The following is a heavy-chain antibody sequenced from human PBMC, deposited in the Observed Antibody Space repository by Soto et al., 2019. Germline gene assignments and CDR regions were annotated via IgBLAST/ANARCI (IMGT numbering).Heavy chain of an antibody. CDR3: ARISYPIPTFDY. CDR1: GGSISSSSYY. CDR2: IYYSGST. Sequence: SETLSLTCTVSGGSISSSSYYWGWIRQPPGKGLEWIGSIYYSGSTYYNPSLKSRVTISVDTSKNQFSLKLSSVTAADTAVYYCARISYPIPTFDYWGQGTLVTVSS. V-gene: IGHV4-39*01. J-gene: IGHJ4*02.